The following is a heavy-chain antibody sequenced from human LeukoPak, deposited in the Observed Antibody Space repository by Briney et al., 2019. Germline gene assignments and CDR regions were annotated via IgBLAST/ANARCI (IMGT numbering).Heavy chain of an antibody. Sequence: ASVKVSCKASGYTFTGYYMHWVRQAPGHGLEWMGWINPNSGGTNYAQKFQGRVTMTRDTSISTAYMELSRLRSDDTAVYYCARGPQRRYCSSTSCYSPRGFDYWGQGTLVTVSS. D-gene: IGHD2-2*02. CDR2: INPNSGGT. CDR1: GYTFTGYY. J-gene: IGHJ4*02. V-gene: IGHV1-2*02. CDR3: ARGPQRRYCSSTSCYSPRGFDY.